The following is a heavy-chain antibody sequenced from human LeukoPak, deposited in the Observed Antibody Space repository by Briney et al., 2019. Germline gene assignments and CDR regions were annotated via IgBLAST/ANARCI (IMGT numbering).Heavy chain of an antibody. V-gene: IGHV3-11*04. CDR3: ARDSAISDAFDI. D-gene: IGHD2-2*02. CDR2: ISSSGSTI. Sequence: PGGSLRLSCAASGFTFSDYYMSWIGQAPGKGPEWVSYISSSGSTIYYADSVKGRFTISRDNAKNSLYLQMNSLRAEDTAVYYCARDSAISDAFDIWGQGTMVTVSS. CDR1: GFTFSDYY. J-gene: IGHJ3*02.